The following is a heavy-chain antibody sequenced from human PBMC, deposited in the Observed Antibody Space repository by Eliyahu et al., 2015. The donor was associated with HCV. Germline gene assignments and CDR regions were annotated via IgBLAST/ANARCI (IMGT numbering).Heavy chain of an antibody. Sequence: QVQLVQSGAEVKKPGASVKXSCKASGYTFTXYAMXWVRQAPGQRLEWMGWINAGNGNTKYSQKFQGRVTITRDTSASTAYMELSSLRSEDTAVYYCARDIMVAAAGLNWFDPWGQGTLVTVSS. D-gene: IGHD6-13*01. V-gene: IGHV1-3*01. CDR2: INAGNGNT. CDR1: GYTFTXYA. CDR3: ARDIMVAAAGLNWFDP. J-gene: IGHJ5*02.